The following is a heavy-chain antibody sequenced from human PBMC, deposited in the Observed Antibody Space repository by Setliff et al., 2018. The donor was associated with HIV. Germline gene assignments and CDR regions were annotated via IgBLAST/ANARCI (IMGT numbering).Heavy chain of an antibody. CDR2: IYYSGST. D-gene: IGHD6-19*01. V-gene: IGHV4-59*05. Sequence: PSETLSLTCTVSGDSISGQYWSWIRQPAGKGLEWIGSIYYSGSTYYNPSLKSRVTISVDTSKNQFSLKLSSVTAADTAVYYCASLNGIAVAGTRFTPQPSYYFDYWGQGTLVTVSS. CDR3: ASLNGIAVAGTRFTPQPSYYFDY. J-gene: IGHJ4*02. CDR1: GDSISGQY.